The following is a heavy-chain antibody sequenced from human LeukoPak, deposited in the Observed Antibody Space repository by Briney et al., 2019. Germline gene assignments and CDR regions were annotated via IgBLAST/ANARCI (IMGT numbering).Heavy chain of an antibody. CDR2: INPNSGDT. Sequence: ASVKVSCKASGYTFTGYYMHWVRQAPGQRLEWMGWINPNSGDTNYAQKFQGRVTMTRDTSISTAYMELSRLRSDDTAVYYCAFGQQQLEGSIDYWGQGTLVTVSS. J-gene: IGHJ4*02. D-gene: IGHD6-13*01. CDR1: GYTFTGYY. CDR3: AFGQQQLEGSIDY. V-gene: IGHV1-2*02.